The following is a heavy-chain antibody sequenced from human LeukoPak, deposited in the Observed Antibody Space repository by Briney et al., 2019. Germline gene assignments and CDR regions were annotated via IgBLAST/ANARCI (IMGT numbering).Heavy chain of an antibody. J-gene: IGHJ4*02. Sequence: GGSLRLSCAASGFTFSSYAMSWVRQAPGKVLEWVSAISGSGGSTYYADSVKGRFTISRDNSKNTLYLQMNSLRAEDTAVYYCAKFLPTHIVVANYYFDYWGQGTLVTVSS. CDR2: ISGSGGST. D-gene: IGHD2-21*01. CDR3: AKFLPTHIVVANYYFDY. CDR1: GFTFSSYA. V-gene: IGHV3-23*01.